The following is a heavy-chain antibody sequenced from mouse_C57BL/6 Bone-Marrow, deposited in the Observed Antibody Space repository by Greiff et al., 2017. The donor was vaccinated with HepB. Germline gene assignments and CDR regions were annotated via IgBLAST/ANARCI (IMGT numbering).Heavy chain of an antibody. D-gene: IGHD2-1*01. CDR3: ARESTIRMDY. Sequence: EVQGVESGGGLVKPGGSLKLSCAASGFTFSSYAMSWVRQTPEKRLEWVATISDGGSYTYYPDNVKGRFTISRDNAKNNLYLQMSHLKSEDTAMYYCARESTIRMDYWGQGTSVTVSS. V-gene: IGHV5-4*01. CDR1: GFTFSSYA. J-gene: IGHJ4*01. CDR2: ISDGGSYT.